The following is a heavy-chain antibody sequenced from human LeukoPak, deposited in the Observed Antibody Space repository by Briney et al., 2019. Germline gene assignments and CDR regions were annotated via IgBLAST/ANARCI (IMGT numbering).Heavy chain of an antibody. CDR2: ISSTSSTV. J-gene: IGHJ4*02. V-gene: IGHV3-48*01. D-gene: IGHD6-6*01. CDR1: GFTFSSYS. CDR3: ARGRDSSSSYPGY. Sequence: GGSLRLSCAVSGFTFSSYSMTWVRQAPGKGLEWVSYISSTSSTVYYADSVKGRFTISRDNVKNSLYLQMNSLRAEDTAVYYCARGRDSSSSYPGYWGQGTLVTVSS.